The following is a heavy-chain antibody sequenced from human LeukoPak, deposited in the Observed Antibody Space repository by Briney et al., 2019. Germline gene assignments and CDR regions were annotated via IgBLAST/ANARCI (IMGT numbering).Heavy chain of an antibody. CDR2: ISYDGSNK. CDR1: GFTFSSYG. Sequence: PGGSLRLSCAASGFTFSSYGMHWVRQAPGKGLEWVAVISYDGSNKYYADSVKGRFTISRDNSKNTLYLQMNSLRAEDTAVYYCAKPYYYDSSGYYYVYEDAFDIWGQGTMVTVSS. D-gene: IGHD3-22*01. J-gene: IGHJ3*02. CDR3: AKPYYYDSSGYYYVYEDAFDI. V-gene: IGHV3-30*18.